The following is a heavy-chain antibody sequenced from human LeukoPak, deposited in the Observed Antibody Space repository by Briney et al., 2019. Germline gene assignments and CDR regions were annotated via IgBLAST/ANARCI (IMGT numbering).Heavy chain of an antibody. V-gene: IGHV3-23*01. J-gene: IGHJ3*02. D-gene: IGHD1-26*01. CDR2: ISGSDAST. Sequence: PGSSLRLSCAASGFTFRIYAMSWVRQAPGKGLEWVSGISGSDASTFYADSVMGRFTISRDNSKNTLYLQMNSLRAEDTAVYYCGKNRYSGSLSPFDIWGQGTMVTVSS. CDR1: GFTFRIYA. CDR3: GKNRYSGSLSPFDI.